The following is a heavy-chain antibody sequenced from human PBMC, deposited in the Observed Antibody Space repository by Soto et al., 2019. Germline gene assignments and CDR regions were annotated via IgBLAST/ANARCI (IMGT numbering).Heavy chain of an antibody. J-gene: IGHJ4*02. V-gene: IGHV3-30-3*01. CDR1: GFTFRTFA. CDR2: ISSDGDTK. Sequence: GGSLRLSCAASGFTFRTFAMHWVRQAPGKGLEWVADISSDGDTKYYADSVKGRFTISRDNSKDTLFLQMNSLRPEDTAVYFCARAPTSRFDYWGLGTLVTFSS. CDR3: ARAPTSRFDY.